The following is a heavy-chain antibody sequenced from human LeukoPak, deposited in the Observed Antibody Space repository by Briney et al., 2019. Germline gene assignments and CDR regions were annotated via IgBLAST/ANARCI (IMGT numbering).Heavy chain of an antibody. D-gene: IGHD5-12*01. CDR3: ARQSNSGYDFDAFDI. CDR1: GFTFSSYS. V-gene: IGHV3-48*02. CDR2: ISSSSSAI. Sequence: GGSLRLSCAASGFTFSSYSMNWVRQAPGKGLEWVSYISSSSSAIYYADSVKGRFTISRDNAKNSLYLQMSSLRDEDTAVYYCARQSNSGYDFDAFDIWGQGTMVTVSS. J-gene: IGHJ3*02.